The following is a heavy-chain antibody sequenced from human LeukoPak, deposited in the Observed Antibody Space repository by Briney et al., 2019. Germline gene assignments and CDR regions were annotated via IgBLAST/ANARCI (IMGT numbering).Heavy chain of an antibody. V-gene: IGHV3-9*01. Sequence: GGSLRLSCAAPGFTFDDYAMHWVRQAPGKGLEWVSGISWNSGSIAYADSVKGRFTISRDNAKNSLYLLMNSLRAEDTALYYCAKDLTGGYSYGRYFDYWGQGTLVTVSS. J-gene: IGHJ4*02. CDR3: AKDLTGGYSYGRYFDY. CDR2: ISWNSGSI. D-gene: IGHD5-18*01. CDR1: GFTFDDYA.